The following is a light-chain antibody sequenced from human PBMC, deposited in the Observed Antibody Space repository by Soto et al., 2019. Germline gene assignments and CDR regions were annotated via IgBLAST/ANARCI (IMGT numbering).Light chain of an antibody. Sequence: EIVLTQSPATLSLSPGERATLSCRASETISKSLAWYQQRRGQPPRLLMYDVSSRASDLPARFSGSGSGTHFTLTISSLEPEDFAIYYCQQRINWPFTFGPGTKVDIK. V-gene: IGKV3-11*01. CDR3: QQRINWPFT. J-gene: IGKJ3*01. CDR1: ETISKS. CDR2: DVS.